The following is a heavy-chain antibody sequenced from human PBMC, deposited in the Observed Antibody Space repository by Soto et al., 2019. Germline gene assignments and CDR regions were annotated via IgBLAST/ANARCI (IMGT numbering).Heavy chain of an antibody. CDR1: GGTFSSYA. CDR3: ARGMVGSTSHYYHGMDV. J-gene: IGHJ6*02. V-gene: IGHV1-69*13. Sequence: SVKVSCKASGGTFSSYAISWVRQAPGQGLEWMGGIIPIFGTANYAQKFQSRVTITADESTSTAYMELSSLRSEDTAVYYCARGMVGSTSHYYHGMDVWGQGTTVTVSS. CDR2: IIPIFGTA. D-gene: IGHD2-2*01.